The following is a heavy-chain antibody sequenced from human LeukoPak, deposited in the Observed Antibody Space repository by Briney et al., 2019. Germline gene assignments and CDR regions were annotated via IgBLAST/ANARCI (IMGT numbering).Heavy chain of an antibody. D-gene: IGHD4-17*01. Sequence: SETLSLTCTVSGGSISSYYWSWIRQPPGKGLEWIGYIYYSGSTNYNPSLKSRVTISVDTSKNQFSLKLSSVTAADTAVYYCARRTDYGDYDDGSHFDYWGQGTLVTVSS. CDR2: IYYSGST. CDR3: ARRTDYGDYDDGSHFDY. CDR1: GGSISSYY. J-gene: IGHJ4*02. V-gene: IGHV4-59*08.